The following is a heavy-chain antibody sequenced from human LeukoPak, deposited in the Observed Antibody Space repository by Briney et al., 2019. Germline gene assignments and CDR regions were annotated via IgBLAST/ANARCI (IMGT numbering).Heavy chain of an antibody. CDR1: GFTFDDYA. CDR2: IRWNSGSI. D-gene: IGHD5-12*01. J-gene: IGHJ4*02. CDR3: AKAGGYSGYDWMDY. Sequence: GGSLRLSCAASGFTFDDYAMHWVRQAPGKGLEWVSGIRWNSGSIGYADSVKGRFTISRDNAKNSLYLQMNSLRAEDTALYYCAKAGGYSGYDWMDYWGQGTLVTVSS. V-gene: IGHV3-9*01.